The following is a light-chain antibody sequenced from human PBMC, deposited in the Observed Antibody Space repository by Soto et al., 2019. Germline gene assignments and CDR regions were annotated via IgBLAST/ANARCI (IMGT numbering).Light chain of an antibody. CDR2: EVS. J-gene: IGLJ1*01. V-gene: IGLV2-23*02. Sequence: QSVLTQPASVSGSPGQSITISCTGTSSEVGSYNLVSWYQQHPGKAPKLMIYEVSKRPSGVSNRFSGSKSGNTASLTISGLQAEDEADYYCCSYAGSSTPYVFGTGTKLTVL. CDR1: SSEVGSYNL. CDR3: CSYAGSSTPYV.